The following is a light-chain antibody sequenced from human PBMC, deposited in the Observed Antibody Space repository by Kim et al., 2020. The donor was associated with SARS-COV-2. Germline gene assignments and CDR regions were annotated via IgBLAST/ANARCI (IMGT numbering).Light chain of an antibody. J-gene: IGKJ4*01. Sequence: ETVMTQSPATLSVSPGERATLSCRASQSVSNILAWYQQKPGQAPRLLIYDASTRATGIPARFSGSGSGTEFTLTISSLQSEDSAVYFCQQYRSWPLTFGGGPRWRS. V-gene: IGKV3-15*01. CDR1: QSVSNI. CDR3: QQYRSWPLT. CDR2: DAS.